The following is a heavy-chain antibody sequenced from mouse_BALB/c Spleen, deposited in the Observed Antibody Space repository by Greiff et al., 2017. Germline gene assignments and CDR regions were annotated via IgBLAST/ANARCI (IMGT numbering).Heavy chain of an antibody. Sequence: EVQVVESGGGLVQPGGSRKLSCAASGFTFSSFGMHWVRQAPEKGLEWVAYISSGSSTIYYADTVKGRFTISRDNPKNTLFLQMTSLRSEDTAMYYCARDYYGSSSFFDYWGQGTTLTVSS. V-gene: IGHV5-17*02. CDR1: GFTFSSFG. CDR2: ISSGSSTI. J-gene: IGHJ2*01. CDR3: ARDYYGSSSFFDY. D-gene: IGHD1-1*01.